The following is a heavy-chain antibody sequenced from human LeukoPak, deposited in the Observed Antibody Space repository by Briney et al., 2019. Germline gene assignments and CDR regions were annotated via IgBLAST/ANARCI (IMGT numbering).Heavy chain of an antibody. V-gene: IGHV4-39*07. J-gene: IGHJ6*03. Sequence: SETLSLTCTVSGGSISSSSYYWGWVRQPPGKGLEWIGSISYSGSTYYNPSLKSRVTISVDTSKKQFSLKLSSVTSADTPVDYXXXXXXSGGSCYSYYYYSYMDVWGKGTTVTVSS. CDR1: GGSISSSSYY. CDR3: XXXXXSGGSCYSYYYYSYMDV. D-gene: IGHD2-15*01. CDR2: ISYSGST.